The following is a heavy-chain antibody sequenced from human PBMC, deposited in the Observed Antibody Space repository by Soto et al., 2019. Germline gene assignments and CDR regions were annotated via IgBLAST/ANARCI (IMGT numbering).Heavy chain of an antibody. CDR3: AEDPVAPATNRYTDCSGGSCYDY. CDR2: ISYDGSNK. CDR1: GFTFSSYG. D-gene: IGHD2-15*01. V-gene: IGHV3-30*18. J-gene: IGHJ4*02. Sequence: QVQLVESGGGVVQPGRSLRLSCAASGFTFSSYGMHWVRQAPGKGLEWVAVISYDGSNKYYADSVKGRFTISRDNSKNTLYLQMNSLRAEDTAVYYCAEDPVAPATNRYTDCSGGSCYDYWGQGTLVTVSS.